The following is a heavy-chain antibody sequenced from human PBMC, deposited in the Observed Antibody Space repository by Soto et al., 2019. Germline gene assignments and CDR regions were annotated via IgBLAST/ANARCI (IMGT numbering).Heavy chain of an antibody. CDR3: ARDKRDLRFLEWSYYYDY. D-gene: IGHD3-3*01. Sequence: PGGSLRLSCAASGFTFSSYGIHWVRQAPGKGLEWVALISYDGANKYYADSVKGRFTISRDNSKNTLYLQMNSLRPEDTAVYYCARDKRDLRFLEWSYYYDYWGQGTLVTVSS. CDR1: GFTFSSYG. V-gene: IGHV3-30*03. J-gene: IGHJ4*02. CDR2: ISYDGANK.